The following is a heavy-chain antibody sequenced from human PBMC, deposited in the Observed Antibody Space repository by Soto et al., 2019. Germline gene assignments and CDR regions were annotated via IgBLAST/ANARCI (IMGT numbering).Heavy chain of an antibody. CDR3: ARAGGLGAVAADY. V-gene: IGHV4-30-2*01. D-gene: IGHD6-19*01. CDR1: GGSISSGGYS. Sequence: QMQVQDSGSGLVNPSQSLSLTCAVSGGSISSGGYSWSWIRQPPGKGLEWIGYIYHSGSTYYNPSLKSRVTISVDRSKNQFSLKLSSVTAADTAVYYCARAGGLGAVAADYWGQVTLVTVSS. J-gene: IGHJ4*02. CDR2: IYHSGST.